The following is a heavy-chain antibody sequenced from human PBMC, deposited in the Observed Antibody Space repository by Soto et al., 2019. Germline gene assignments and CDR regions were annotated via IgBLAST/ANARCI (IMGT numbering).Heavy chain of an antibody. CDR3: AKRSYDY. Sequence: GGSLRLSCAASGFTFSSYGMHWVRQAPGKGLEWVAVISYDGSNKYYADSVKGRFTISRDNSKNTLYLQMNSLRAEDTAVYYCAKRSYDYWGQGTLVTVYS. V-gene: IGHV3-30*18. J-gene: IGHJ4*02. CDR2: ISYDGSNK. CDR1: GFTFSSYG.